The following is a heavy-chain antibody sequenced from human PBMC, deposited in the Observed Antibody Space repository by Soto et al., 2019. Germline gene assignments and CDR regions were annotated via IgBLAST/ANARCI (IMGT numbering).Heavy chain of an antibody. Sequence: DVHLVESGGGLVQPGGSLRLSCAASGFSVSENDMNWVRQAPGKGLEWVSVVYRDGSTYYADSVKGRFTISRDTSRNTLYLQMNSLRAEDSAVYYCARDSAPVTHEIDYWGQGTLVTVSS. CDR3: ARDSAPVTHEIDY. J-gene: IGHJ4*02. CDR1: GFSVSEND. V-gene: IGHV3-66*01. D-gene: IGHD4-17*01. CDR2: VYRDGST.